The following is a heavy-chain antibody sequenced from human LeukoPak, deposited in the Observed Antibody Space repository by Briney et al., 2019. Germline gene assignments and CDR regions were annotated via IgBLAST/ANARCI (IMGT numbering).Heavy chain of an antibody. CDR2: IIPIFGIA. D-gene: IGHD6-19*01. V-gene: IGHV1-69*04. CDR1: GGTFSSYA. J-gene: IGHJ4*02. CDR3: ARGAGYSSGWLLDY. Sequence: ASVKVSCKASGGTFSSYAISWVRQAPGQGLEWMGRIIPIFGIANYAQKFQGRVTITADKSTSTAYMELSSLRSEDTAMYYCARGAGYSSGWLLDYWGQGTLVTVSS.